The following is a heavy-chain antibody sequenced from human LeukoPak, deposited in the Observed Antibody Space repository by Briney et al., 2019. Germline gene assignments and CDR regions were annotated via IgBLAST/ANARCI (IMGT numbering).Heavy chain of an antibody. Sequence: ASVKVSCKASGYTFTGYYMHWVRQAPGQGLEWMGWINPNSGGTNYAQKFQGRVTMTRDTSISTAYMELSRLRSDDTAVYYCAREGLGEYCSSTSCYVSAFDYWGQGTLVTVSS. CDR3: AREGLGEYCSSTSCYVSAFDY. CDR2: INPNSGGT. V-gene: IGHV1-2*02. D-gene: IGHD2-2*01. CDR1: GYTFTGYY. J-gene: IGHJ4*02.